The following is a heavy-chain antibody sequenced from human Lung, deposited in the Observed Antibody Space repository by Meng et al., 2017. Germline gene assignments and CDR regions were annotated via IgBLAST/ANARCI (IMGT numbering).Heavy chain of an antibody. V-gene: IGHV3-21*01. Sequence: GESLKISCAASDFTFSSYTMNWVRHTPGKGLEWVSSISSSSTYIYYVDSVTGRFTISRDNAKNSLYLQMNRLRDEETALYYCARDRGSSSWYDGMDVWGQGTTVTVSS. CDR1: DFTFSSYT. CDR2: ISSSSTYI. CDR3: ARDRGSSSWYDGMDV. D-gene: IGHD6-13*01. J-gene: IGHJ6*02.